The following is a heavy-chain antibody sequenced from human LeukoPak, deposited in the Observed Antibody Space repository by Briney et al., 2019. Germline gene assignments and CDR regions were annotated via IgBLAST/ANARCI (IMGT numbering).Heavy chain of an antibody. CDR2: IYYSGST. Sequence: SETLSLTCTVSGGSISSGGYYWSWIRQHPGKGLEWIGYIYYSGSTYYNPSLKSRVTISVDTSKNQFSLKLSSVTAADTAVYYCASRHLEPYSSSMYVGMDVWGQGTTVTVSS. CDR1: GGSISSGGYY. J-gene: IGHJ6*02. V-gene: IGHV4-31*03. CDR3: ASRHLEPYSSSMYVGMDV. D-gene: IGHD6-13*01.